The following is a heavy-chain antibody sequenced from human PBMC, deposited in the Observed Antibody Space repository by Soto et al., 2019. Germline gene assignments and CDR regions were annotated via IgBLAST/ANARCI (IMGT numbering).Heavy chain of an antibody. CDR3: AKDLIRGDGYIDFDY. J-gene: IGHJ4*02. Sequence: GGSLRLSCAPSGFTLSNYAMFWVRQAPGKGLEWASTIFAGGGSTYYADSVKGRFTISRDNSKNILFLQMDSLRAEDTAVYFCAKDLIRGDGYIDFDYWGQGTLVTVSS. D-gene: IGHD3-10*01. V-gene: IGHV3-23*01. CDR1: GFTLSNYA. CDR2: IFAGGGST.